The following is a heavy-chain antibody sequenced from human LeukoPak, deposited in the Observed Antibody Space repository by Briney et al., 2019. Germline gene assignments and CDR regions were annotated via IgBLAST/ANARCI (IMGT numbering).Heavy chain of an antibody. D-gene: IGHD6-13*01. Sequence: GGSLRLSCAASGFTFSSCGMHWVRQAPGKGLEWVAVISYDGSNKYYADSVKGRFTISRDNSKNTLYLQMNSLRAEDTAVYYCARDGGAAAGTLDYWGQGTLVTVSS. CDR2: ISYDGSNK. CDR3: ARDGGAAAGTLDY. V-gene: IGHV3-30-3*01. J-gene: IGHJ4*02. CDR1: GFTFSSCG.